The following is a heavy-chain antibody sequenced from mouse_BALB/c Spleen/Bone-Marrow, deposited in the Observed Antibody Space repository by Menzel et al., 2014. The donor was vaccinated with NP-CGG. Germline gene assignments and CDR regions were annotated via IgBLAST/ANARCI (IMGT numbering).Heavy chain of an antibody. Sequence: VQGVESGAELVKPGASVKLSCKASGYTFTSYWMHWVKQRPGQGLEWIGEINPSNGRTNYNEKFKSKATLTVDKSSSTAYMQLSSLTSEDSAVYYCAREGSYDGCSGHFDYWGPGTTLTVSS. J-gene: IGHJ2*01. V-gene: IGHV1S81*02. CDR2: INPSNGRT. CDR3: AREGSYDGCSGHFDY. D-gene: IGHD2-3*01. CDR1: GYTFTSYW.